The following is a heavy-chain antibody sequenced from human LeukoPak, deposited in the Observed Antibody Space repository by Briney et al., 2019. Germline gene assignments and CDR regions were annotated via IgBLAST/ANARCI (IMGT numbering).Heavy chain of an antibody. CDR3: ARFTAADAFDI. CDR2: INPSGGST. CDR1: GYTFTSYY. D-gene: IGHD2-21*02. J-gene: IGHJ3*02. V-gene: IGHV1-46*01. Sequence: ASVKVSCRASGYTFTSYYMHWVRQAPGQGLEWMGIINPSGGSTSYAQKFQGRVTMTRDTSTSTVYMELSSLRSEDTAVYYCARFTAADAFDIWGQGTMVTVSS.